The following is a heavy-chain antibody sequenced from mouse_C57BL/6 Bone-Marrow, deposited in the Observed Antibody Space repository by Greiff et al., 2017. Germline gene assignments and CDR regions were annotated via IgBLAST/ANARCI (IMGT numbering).Heavy chain of an antibody. CDR2: INPGSGGT. CDR1: GYAFTNYL. V-gene: IGHV1-54*01. J-gene: IGHJ2*01. CDR3: ARTSLEYFDY. Sequence: VQLQQSGAELVRPGTSVKVSCKASGYAFTNYLIEWVKQRPGQGLEWIGVINPGSGGTNYNEKFKGKATLTADKSSSTAYMQLSSLTSEDSAVYFCARTSLEYFDYRGQGTTLTVSS.